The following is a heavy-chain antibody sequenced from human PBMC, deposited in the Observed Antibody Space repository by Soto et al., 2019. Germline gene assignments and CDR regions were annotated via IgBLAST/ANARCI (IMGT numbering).Heavy chain of an antibody. CDR3: ARGLRRQLMNWFDP. V-gene: IGHV4-59*01. D-gene: IGHD6-13*01. J-gene: IGHJ5*02. CDR2: IYYIGST. Sequence: SETLSLTCTVSGGSISSYYWSWIRQPPGKGLEWIGYIYYIGSTNYNPSLKSRVTISVDTSKNQFSLKLSSVTAADTAVYYCARGLRRQLMNWFDPWGQGTLVNVSS. CDR1: GGSISSYY.